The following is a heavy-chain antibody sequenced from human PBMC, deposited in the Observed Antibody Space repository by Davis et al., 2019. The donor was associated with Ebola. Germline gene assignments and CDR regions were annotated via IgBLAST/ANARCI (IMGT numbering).Heavy chain of an antibody. J-gene: IGHJ6*02. Sequence: SQTLSLTCAVYVRSFSGYYWSWIRQPPGKGLEWIGEINHSGSTNYNPSLKSRVTISVDTSKNQFSLKLSSVTAADTAVYYCARDPITGTTGYYYYNGMDVWGQGTTVTVSS. CDR1: VRSFSGYY. V-gene: IGHV4-34*01. CDR3: ARDPITGTTGYYYYNGMDV. CDR2: INHSGST. D-gene: IGHD1-20*01.